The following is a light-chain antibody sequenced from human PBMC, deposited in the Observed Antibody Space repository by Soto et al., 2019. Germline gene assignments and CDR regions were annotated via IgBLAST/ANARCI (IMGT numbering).Light chain of an antibody. CDR2: HNT. Sequence: SARTHPPSVSGVPVQSVSISYQESSSNIGAGFDVHWYQLVPGGAPRLLIYHNTNRPSGVPDRFSGSKSGASASLAITGLQAEDEDDYYCQSYDSDLTESYVFGTGTEVIV. CDR1: SSNIGAGFD. CDR3: QSYDSDLTESYV. V-gene: IGLV1-40*03. J-gene: IGLJ1*01.